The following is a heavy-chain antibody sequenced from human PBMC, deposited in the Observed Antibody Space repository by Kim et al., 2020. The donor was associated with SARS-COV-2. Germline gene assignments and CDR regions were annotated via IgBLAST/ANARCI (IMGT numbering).Heavy chain of an antibody. J-gene: IGHJ3*02. D-gene: IGHD3-22*01. Sequence: KSRVTISVDTSKNQFSLKLSSVTAADTAVYYCARGLFYYDSSGYYDAFDIWGQGTMVTVSS. V-gene: IGHV4-59*09. CDR3: ARGLFYYDSSGYYDAFDI.